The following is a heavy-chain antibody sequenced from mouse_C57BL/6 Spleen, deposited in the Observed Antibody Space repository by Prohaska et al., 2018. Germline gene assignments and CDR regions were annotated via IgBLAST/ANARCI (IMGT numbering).Heavy chain of an antibody. CDR2: IYPGSGNT. CDR1: GYSFTSYY. V-gene: IGHV1-66*01. D-gene: IGHD1-1*01. Sequence: QVQLQQSGPELVKPGASVKISCKASGYSFTSYYIHWVKQRPGQGLEWIGWIYPGSGNTKYNEKFKGKATLTADTYSSTAYMQLSSLTSEDSAVYYCARDYYGSSEEFAYWGQGTLVTVSA. J-gene: IGHJ3*01. CDR3: ARDYYGSSEEFAY.